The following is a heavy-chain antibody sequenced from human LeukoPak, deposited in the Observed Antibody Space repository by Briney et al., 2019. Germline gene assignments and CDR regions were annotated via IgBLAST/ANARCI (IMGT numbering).Heavy chain of an antibody. J-gene: IGHJ4*02. V-gene: IGHV4-39*07. Sequence: RSSETLSLTCTVSGGSISSSSYYWGWIRQPPGKGLEWIGSIYYSGSTSYNPSLKSRVTISVDTSKNQFSLKLSSVTAADTAVYYCARTTYYYDSSGYYYPLYFDYWGQGTLVTVSS. D-gene: IGHD3-22*01. CDR2: IYYSGST. CDR3: ARTTYYYDSSGYYYPLYFDY. CDR1: GGSISSSSYY.